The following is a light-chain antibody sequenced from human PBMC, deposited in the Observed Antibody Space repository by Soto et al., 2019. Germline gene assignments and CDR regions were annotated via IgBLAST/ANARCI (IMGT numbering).Light chain of an antibody. Sequence: DIQRTQSPATLSASVWYTVTITRRASQRISGWLAWHQQKPGKAPKLLIYDASALKRGVPPRFSGSGSGTAFTLTISSLQSDDFATYYCLQYNGYYRTFGQGTRLEIK. CDR3: LQYNGYYRT. V-gene: IGKV1-5*01. CDR1: QRISGW. CDR2: DAS. J-gene: IGKJ5*01.